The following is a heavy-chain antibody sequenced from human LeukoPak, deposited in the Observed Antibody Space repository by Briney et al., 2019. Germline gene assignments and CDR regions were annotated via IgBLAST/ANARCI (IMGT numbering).Heavy chain of an antibody. CDR3: ARNDEEARGDAFDI. CDR2: IYTSGST. D-gene: IGHD1-1*01. V-gene: IGHV4-4*07. CDR1: GGSISSYY. J-gene: IGHJ3*02. Sequence: SETLSLTCTVSGGSISSYYWSWIRQPAGKGLEWIGRIYTSGSTNYNPSLKSRVTMSVDTSKNQFSLKLSSVTAADTAVYYCARNDEEARGDAFDIWGQGTMVAVSS.